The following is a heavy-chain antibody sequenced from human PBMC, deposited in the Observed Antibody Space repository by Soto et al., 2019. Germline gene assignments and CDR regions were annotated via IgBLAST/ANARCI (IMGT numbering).Heavy chain of an antibody. D-gene: IGHD3-10*01. Sequence: TGGSLRLSCASSGFTFISYSMNWVRQAPGKGLEWVSSISSSSSYIYYADSVKGRFTISRDNAKNSLYLQMNSLRAEDTAVYYCAREKITMVRGVSYDYWGQGTLVTVSS. CDR2: ISSSSSYI. CDR3: AREKITMVRGVSYDY. CDR1: GFTFISYS. J-gene: IGHJ4*02. V-gene: IGHV3-21*01.